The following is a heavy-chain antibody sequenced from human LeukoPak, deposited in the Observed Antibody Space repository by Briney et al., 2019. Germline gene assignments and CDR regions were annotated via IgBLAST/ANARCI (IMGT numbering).Heavy chain of an antibody. CDR3: AKDMEYYDFWSGYFGAFDI. Sequence: GGSLRLSCAASGFTFSSYGMHWVRQAPGKGLEWVAFIRYDGSNKYYADSVKGRFTISRDNSKNTLYLQMNSLRAEDTAVYYCAKDMEYYDFWSGYFGAFDIWGQGTMVTVSS. D-gene: IGHD3-3*01. V-gene: IGHV3-30*02. CDR2: IRYDGSNK. CDR1: GFTFSSYG. J-gene: IGHJ3*02.